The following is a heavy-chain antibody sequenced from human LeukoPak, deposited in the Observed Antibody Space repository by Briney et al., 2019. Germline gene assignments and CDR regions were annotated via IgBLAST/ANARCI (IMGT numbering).Heavy chain of an antibody. CDR1: GGSISSYY. V-gene: IGHV4-4*07. D-gene: IGHD2-21*01. CDR2: IYYSGST. J-gene: IGHJ6*04. CDR3: ARSLSMAPDV. Sequence: SETLSLTCTVSGGSISSYYWSWIRQPAGKGLEWIGRIYYSGSTYYNPSLKSRVTISVDTSKNQFSLKLSSVTAADTAVYYCARSLSMAPDVWGKGTTVTVSS.